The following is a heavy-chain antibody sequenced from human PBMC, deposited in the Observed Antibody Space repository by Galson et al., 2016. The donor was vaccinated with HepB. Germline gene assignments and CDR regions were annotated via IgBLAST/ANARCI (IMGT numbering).Heavy chain of an antibody. CDR2: INPSSGRT. J-gene: IGHJ4*02. V-gene: IGHV1-46*01. D-gene: IGHD3-22*01. Sequence: SVKVSCKASCDDFTWVRQAPGQGLEWMGIINPSSGRTTYAQKFQGRVTMTRDTSRSTVYMELSSLRSEDTAVYYCASVISSASSYWGQGTLVTVSS. CDR3: ASVISSASSY. CDR1: CDDFT.